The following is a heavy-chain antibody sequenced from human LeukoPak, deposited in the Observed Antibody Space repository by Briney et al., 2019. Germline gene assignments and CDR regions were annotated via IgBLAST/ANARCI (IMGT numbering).Heavy chain of an antibody. J-gene: IGHJ4*02. Sequence: SVKVSCKASGGTFSSYAISWVRQAPGQGLEWMGGIIPIFGTANYAQKFQGRVSVTADESTSTTYMELSSLRSEDTAVYYCARAGIAAAGTLDYWGQGTLVTVSS. CDR3: ARAGIAAAGTLDY. CDR2: IIPIFGTA. CDR1: GGTFSSYA. D-gene: IGHD6-13*01. V-gene: IGHV1-69*13.